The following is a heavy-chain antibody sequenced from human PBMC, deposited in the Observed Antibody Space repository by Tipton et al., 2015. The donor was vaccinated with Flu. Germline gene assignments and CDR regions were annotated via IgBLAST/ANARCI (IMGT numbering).Heavy chain of an antibody. D-gene: IGHD1-7*01. CDR2: IYPGDSDT. J-gene: IGHJ3*02. CDR1: GYSFTSYW. CDR3: ARLPTGTKWDAYAFDI. V-gene: IGHV5-51*03. Sequence: QSGPEVKKPGESLKISCKGSGYSFTSYWIGWVRQMPGKGLEWMGIIYPGDSDTRYSPSFQGQVTISADKSISTAYLQWSSLKASDTAMYYCARLPTGTKWDAYAFDIWGQGTMVTVSS.